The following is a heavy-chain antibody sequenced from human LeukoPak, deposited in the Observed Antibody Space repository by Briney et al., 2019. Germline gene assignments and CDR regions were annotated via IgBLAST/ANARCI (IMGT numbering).Heavy chain of an antibody. CDR3: ARDGGASPSGLYYYGMDV. CDR2: TYYRSKWYN. Sequence: SQTLSLTCAISGDSVSSNSAAWHWIRQSPSRGLEWLGRTYYRSKWYNDYAVSVKSRITINPDTSKNQFSLQLNSVTPEDTAVYYCARDGGASPSGLYYYGMDVWGQGTTVTVSS. V-gene: IGHV6-1*01. CDR1: GDSVSSNSAA. D-gene: IGHD4/OR15-4a*01. J-gene: IGHJ6*02.